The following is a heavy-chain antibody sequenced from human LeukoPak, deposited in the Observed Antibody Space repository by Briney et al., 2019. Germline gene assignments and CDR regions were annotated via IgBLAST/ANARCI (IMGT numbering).Heavy chain of an antibody. CDR2: IKSKTDRGTT. CDR3: TTEDYYYDSSGYYNFDY. J-gene: IGHJ4*02. V-gene: IGHV3-15*01. CDR1: GFTFSKAW. D-gene: IGHD3-22*01. Sequence: GGSLRLSCAASGFTFSKAWMDWVRQAPGKGLEWVGRIKSKTDRGTTDYTAPVKGRFTISRDDSRNTLYLQMNSLKTEDTAVYYCTTEDYYYDSSGYYNFDYWGLGTLVTVSS.